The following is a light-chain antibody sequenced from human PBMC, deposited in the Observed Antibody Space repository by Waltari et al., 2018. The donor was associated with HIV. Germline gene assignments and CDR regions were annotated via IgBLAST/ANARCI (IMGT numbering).Light chain of an antibody. CDR2: EGV. Sequence: EIVLTQSPGTLSLSPGDSVTLSCRASQSLSVRYIAWYQQRPGQPPRLLIYEGVTRATGIPDRFSGSGSVRYFSLSISRLEPEDFAVYFCQQYSDSPPGTFGQGTKVEMK. CDR1: QSLSVRY. V-gene: IGKV3-20*01. J-gene: IGKJ1*01. CDR3: QQYSDSPPGT.